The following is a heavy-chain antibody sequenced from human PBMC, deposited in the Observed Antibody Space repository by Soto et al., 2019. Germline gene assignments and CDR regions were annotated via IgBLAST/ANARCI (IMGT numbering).Heavy chain of an antibody. J-gene: IGHJ5*02. CDR1: GFTFSGNV. D-gene: IGHD2-21*02. CDR3: AKNGCGGDCYSSVAGNWFDP. CDR2: ISGSGGST. V-gene: IGHV3-23*01. Sequence: GGSLRLSCVASGFTFSGNVMSWVRQAPGKGLEWISIISGSGGSTYYADSVKGRFTISRDNSNNTLYLQMHSLTAADTAVYYCAKNGCGGDCYSSVAGNWFDPWGQGTLVTVSS.